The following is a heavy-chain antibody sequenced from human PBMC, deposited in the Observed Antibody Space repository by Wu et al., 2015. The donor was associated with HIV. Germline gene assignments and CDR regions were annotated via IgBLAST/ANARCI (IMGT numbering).Heavy chain of an antibody. V-gene: IGHV1-46*02. D-gene: IGHD6-19*01. CDR2: ISPRGDIT. CDR3: ARSLEVAGPDPYPFDL. CDR1: GKTFNTYY. J-gene: IGHJ3*01. Sequence: QVQLVQSGAEVKKPGASVKVXCKSHGKTFNTYYMQWVRQAPGQGLEWMGMISPRGDITKYAQSFQGRLTVTRDTSTGTIYMELTSLKVDDTAVFYCARSLEVAGPDPYPFDLWGQGTMVLVSS.